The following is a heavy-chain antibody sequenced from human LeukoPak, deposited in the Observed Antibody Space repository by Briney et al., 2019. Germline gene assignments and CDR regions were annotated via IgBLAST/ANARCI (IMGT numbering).Heavy chain of an antibody. V-gene: IGHV4-30-4*08. J-gene: IGHJ4*02. CDR1: GGSISSGDYY. CDR2: IYYSGST. CDR3: ARESTYYDTLTGYLRPRYFDY. D-gene: IGHD3-9*01. Sequence: PSETLSLTCTFSGGSISSGDYYWRWIRQPPGKGLEWIRYIYYSGSTYYNPSLQSRVTISVDTSKNQFSLKLSSVTAADTAVYYCARESTYYDTLTGYLRPRYFDYWGQGTLVTVSS.